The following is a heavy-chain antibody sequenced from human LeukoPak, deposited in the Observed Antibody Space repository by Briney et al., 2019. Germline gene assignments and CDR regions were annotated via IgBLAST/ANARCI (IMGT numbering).Heavy chain of an antibody. V-gene: IGHV3-30-3*01. Sequence: PGGSLRLSCAASGFTFSSYAMHWVRQAPGKGLEWVAVISYDGSNKYYADSVKGRFTISRDNSKNTLYLQMNILRAEDTAVYYCARDAEIAVAGVFDYWGQGTLVTVSS. CDR1: GFTFSSYA. D-gene: IGHD6-19*01. CDR3: ARDAEIAVAGVFDY. CDR2: ISYDGSNK. J-gene: IGHJ4*02.